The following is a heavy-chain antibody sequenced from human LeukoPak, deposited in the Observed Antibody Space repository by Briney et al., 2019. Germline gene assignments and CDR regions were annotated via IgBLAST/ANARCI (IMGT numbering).Heavy chain of an antibody. D-gene: IGHD2-8*02. CDR1: GGTFSSYA. V-gene: IGHV1-69*04. CDR3: ARDHWNIVLVVGSRWDPIGFDY. CDR2: IIPILGIA. Sequence: SVNVSCKACGGTFSSYAISWVRQAPGQGREWMGRIIPILGIANNAKQSQSRVTITADNTSSTAYMELRSLRSDDTAVYYCARDHWNIVLVVGSRWDPIGFDYWGQGTLVTVSS. J-gene: IGHJ4*02.